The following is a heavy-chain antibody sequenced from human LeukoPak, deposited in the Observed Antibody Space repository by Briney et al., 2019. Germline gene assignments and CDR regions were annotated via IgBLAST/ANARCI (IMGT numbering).Heavy chain of an antibody. CDR1: GFTLSSYW. V-gene: IGHV3-74*01. J-gene: IGHJ4*02. Sequence: GGSLRLSCAASGFTLSSYWTHWVRQAPGKGLEWVSRINSDGSTTSYADSVKGRFTISRDTAKNTLYLQMNSLRAEDTAVYYCGRESRSNYDFWTAYHFDYWGQGTLVTVSS. CDR3: GRESRSNYDFWTAYHFDY. D-gene: IGHD3-3*01. CDR2: INSDGSTT.